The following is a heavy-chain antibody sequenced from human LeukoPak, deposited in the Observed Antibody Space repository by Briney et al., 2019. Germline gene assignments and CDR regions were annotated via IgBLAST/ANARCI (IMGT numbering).Heavy chain of an antibody. J-gene: IGHJ4*02. CDR2: IIPIFGTA. CDR3: ARVGGRYDSSGSYFDY. Sequence: ASVKVSCKASGGTFSRYAISWVRQAPGQGLEWMGGIIPIFGTANYAQKFQGRVTITADESTSTAYMELSSLRSEDTAVYYCARVGGRYDSSGSYFDYWGQGTLVTVSS. V-gene: IGHV1-69*13. CDR1: GGTFSRYA. D-gene: IGHD3-22*01.